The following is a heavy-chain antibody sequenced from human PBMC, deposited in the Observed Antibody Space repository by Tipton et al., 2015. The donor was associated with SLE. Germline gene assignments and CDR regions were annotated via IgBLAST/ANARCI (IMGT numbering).Heavy chain of an antibody. Sequence: QLVQSGGGLVQPGGSLRLSCAASGFTVSSNYMSWVRQAPGKGLEWVANINQDGSRKHYVDSVKGRFSISRDNAKNSGYVQLNSLRAEDTAVYYCARAVADWGWLVVYWGRGTQVTVSS. D-gene: IGHD6-19*01. CDR1: GFTVSSNY. V-gene: IGHV3-7*01. CDR3: ARAVADWGWLVVY. CDR2: INQDGSRK. J-gene: IGHJ4*02.